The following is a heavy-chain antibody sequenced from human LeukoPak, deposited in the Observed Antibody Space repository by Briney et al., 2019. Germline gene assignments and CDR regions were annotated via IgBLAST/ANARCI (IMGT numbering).Heavy chain of an antibody. D-gene: IGHD5-18*01. Sequence: GESLKISCKVSGYRFTSYWIGWARQMPGKGLEWMGIINPGDSDTQYSPSSLGQVTISLDKTVTSTTTYLQWNSLEAADTAIYYCATTGYSSHWEYYWGQGTLVTVSS. CDR1: GYRFTSYW. V-gene: IGHV5-51*01. CDR3: ATTGYSSHWEYY. CDR2: INPGDSDT. J-gene: IGHJ4*02.